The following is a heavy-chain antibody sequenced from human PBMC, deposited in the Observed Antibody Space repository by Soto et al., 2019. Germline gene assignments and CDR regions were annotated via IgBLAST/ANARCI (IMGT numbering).Heavy chain of an antibody. CDR1: GAPITINY. CDR2: IYSSGST. D-gene: IGHD4-17*01. J-gene: IGHJ4*01. CDR3: ARDDGVPYDH. V-gene: IGHV4-59*01. Sequence: SETLSLTCTVSGAPITINYWIWIRQAPGKGLEWIGYIYSSGSTTYNPSLKSRVTMSADTSKDQFSLKLNSVTAADTAVYYCARDDGVPYDHWGHGILVTVSS.